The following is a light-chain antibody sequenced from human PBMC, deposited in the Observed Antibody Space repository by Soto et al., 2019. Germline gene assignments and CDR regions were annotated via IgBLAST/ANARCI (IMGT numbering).Light chain of an antibody. V-gene: IGKV3-20*01. CDR2: DAS. J-gene: IGKJ1*01. Sequence: EIVMTQSPVTLSVSPGERATLSCRASQSVSSNLAWYQQKPGQAPRLLIYDASSRAAGIPDRFSGSGSGTDFTLTITRLEPEDFAVYHCQQYDGSPRTFGQGTKVDIK. CDR1: QSVSSN. CDR3: QQYDGSPRT.